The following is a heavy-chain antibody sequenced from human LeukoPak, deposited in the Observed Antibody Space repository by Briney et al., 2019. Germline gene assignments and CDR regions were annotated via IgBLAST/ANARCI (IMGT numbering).Heavy chain of an antibody. CDR3: ATYAWGNPAS. CDR1: GFTFSNVW. J-gene: IGHJ4*02. V-gene: IGHV3-15*01. D-gene: IGHD3-16*01. Sequence: PGGSLRLSCAASGFTFSNVWMSWLRQAPGKGLEWIGRIQSKTDGGTTDYAAPVKGRFTISRDDSNNTLYLQMNSLRTEDTAVLYCATYAWGNPASWGQGTLVTVSS. CDR2: IQSKTDGGTT.